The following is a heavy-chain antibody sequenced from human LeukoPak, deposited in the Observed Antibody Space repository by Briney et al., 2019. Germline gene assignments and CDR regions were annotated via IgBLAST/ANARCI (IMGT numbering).Heavy chain of an antibody. D-gene: IGHD3-22*01. CDR2: INPSGGST. Sequence: ASVKVSCKASGYTFTSYYMHWVRQAPGQGLEWMGIINPSGGSTSYAQKFQGRVTMTRDTSTSTVYMGLSSLRSEDTAVYYCARGGRSSGYYWRFDYWGQGTLVTVSS. CDR3: ARGGRSSGYYWRFDY. CDR1: GYTFTSYY. J-gene: IGHJ4*02. V-gene: IGHV1-46*01.